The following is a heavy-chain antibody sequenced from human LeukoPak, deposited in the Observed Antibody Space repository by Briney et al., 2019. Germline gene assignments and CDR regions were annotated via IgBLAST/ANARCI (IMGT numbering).Heavy chain of an antibody. Sequence: GGSLRLSCAASGFTFSSYAMHWVRQAPGKGLEWVAVISYDGGHKYYADSVKGRFTISRDNSKNTLYLQMNSLRAEDTAVYYCARDRIAAGGRGWGSAEYFQHWGQGTLVTVSS. J-gene: IGHJ1*01. CDR1: GFTFSSYA. D-gene: IGHD6-13*01. CDR2: ISYDGGHK. CDR3: ARDRIAAGGRGWGSAEYFQH. V-gene: IGHV3-30-3*01.